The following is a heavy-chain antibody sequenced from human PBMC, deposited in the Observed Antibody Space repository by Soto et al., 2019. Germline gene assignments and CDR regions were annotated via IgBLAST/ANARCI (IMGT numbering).Heavy chain of an antibody. Sequence: EVQLLESGGGLVQPGGSLRLSCAASGLTFSSYAMSWVRQAPGKGLEWVSVISDSGGRTYYADSVKGRFPISRDNSMNRVNLQKTSLRAEDTAVYFCAKDRGSTSPRNYFDYWGHGTLVTVSS. CDR3: AKDRGSTSPRNYFDY. CDR2: ISDSGGRT. V-gene: IGHV3-23*01. D-gene: IGHD2-2*01. CDR1: GLTFSSYA. J-gene: IGHJ4*01.